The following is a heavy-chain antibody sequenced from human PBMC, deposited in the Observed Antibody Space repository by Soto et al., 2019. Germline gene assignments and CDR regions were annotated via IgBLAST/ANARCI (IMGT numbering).Heavy chain of an antibody. CDR1: GYTFTSYY. J-gene: IGHJ5*02. D-gene: IGHD3-3*01. CDR2: INPSGGST. V-gene: IGHV1-46*01. Sequence: GASVKVSCKASGYTFTSYYMHWVRQAPGQGLEWMGIINPSGGSTSYAQKFQGRVTMTRDTSTSTFYMELSSLRSEDTAVYYCARMGTYYDFWSGYYTGNNWFDPWGQGTLVTVSS. CDR3: ARMGTYYDFWSGYYTGNNWFDP.